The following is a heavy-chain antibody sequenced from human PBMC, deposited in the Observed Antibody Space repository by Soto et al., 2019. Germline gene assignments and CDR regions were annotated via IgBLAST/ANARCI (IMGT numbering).Heavy chain of an antibody. V-gene: IGHV1-3*01. Sequence: QVQLVQSGAEVKKPGASVKVSCKASGYTFTSYAMHWVRQAPGQRLEWMGWINAGNGNTKYSQKFQGRVTTTRDTSASTAYMELSSLRSEDTAVYYCSLAHLPGIAVAGGWWSGGYWGQGTLVTVSS. CDR1: GYTFTSYA. CDR3: SLAHLPGIAVAGGWWSGGY. CDR2: INAGNGNT. J-gene: IGHJ4*02. D-gene: IGHD6-19*01.